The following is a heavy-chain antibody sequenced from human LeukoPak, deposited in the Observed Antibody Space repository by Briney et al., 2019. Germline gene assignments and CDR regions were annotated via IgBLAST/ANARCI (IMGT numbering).Heavy chain of an antibody. V-gene: IGHV1-2*04. CDR1: GYTFTGYY. D-gene: IGHD2-21*02. CDR2: INPNSGGT. J-gene: IGHJ3*02. Sequence: ASVKVSCKASGYTFTGYYMHWVRQAPGQGLEWMGWINPNSGGTNYAQKFQGWVTMTRDTSISTAYMELSRLRSDDTAVYYCARGEDIVVVTAPRGDAFDTWGQGTMVTVSS. CDR3: ARGEDIVVVTAPRGDAFDT.